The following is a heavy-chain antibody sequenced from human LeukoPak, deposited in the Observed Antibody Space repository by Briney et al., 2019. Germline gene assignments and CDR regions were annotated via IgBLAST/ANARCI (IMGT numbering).Heavy chain of an antibody. V-gene: IGHV1-46*01. CDR3: ARGSRPVYNLLTGKRYFDY. J-gene: IGHJ4*02. CDR1: GYTFTTYY. D-gene: IGHD3-9*01. CDR2: INPSGGST. Sequence: ASVKVSCKASGYTFTTYYVHWVRQAPGQALEWMGIINPSGGSTTYAQNFRGRLTMTRDMSTSTVYMELSSLRSEDTAVYYCARGSRPVYNLLTGKRYFDYWGQGTLLTVSS.